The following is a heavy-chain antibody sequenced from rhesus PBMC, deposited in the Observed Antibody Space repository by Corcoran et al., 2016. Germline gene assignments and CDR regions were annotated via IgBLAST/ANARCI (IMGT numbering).Heavy chain of an antibody. D-gene: IGHD3-3*01. V-gene: IGHV1-1*01. CDR2: ISPYKGNK. CDR1: GYTFPSYY. J-gene: IGHJ1*01. CDR3: VTETSSSEYLEF. Sequence: QVQLVQSGAEIKQPGASVKLSCRASGYTFPSYYIPWVRQTPGQGLEWIGLISPYKGNKGNAQRFQGRVALTSDTSTGTGYMELSSLKSEDTAVYYCVTETSSSEYLEFWGQGALVTVSS.